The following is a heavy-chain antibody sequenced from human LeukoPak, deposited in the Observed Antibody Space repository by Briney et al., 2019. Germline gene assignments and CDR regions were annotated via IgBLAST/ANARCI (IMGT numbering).Heavy chain of an antibody. CDR2: INRSGRA. J-gene: IGHJ5*02. CDR3: ARHKIVITMLGVHRWFDP. V-gene: IGHV4-34*01. Sequence: SETLSLTCAVYGGSLSGDYWSWIRQPPGKGLEWIGDINRSGRAVYNTSLKSRVIISVDTSKNQFSLKVNSVTAADTAVYYCARHKIVITMLGVHRWFDPWGQGTPVAVSS. CDR1: GGSLSGDY. D-gene: IGHD3-3*01.